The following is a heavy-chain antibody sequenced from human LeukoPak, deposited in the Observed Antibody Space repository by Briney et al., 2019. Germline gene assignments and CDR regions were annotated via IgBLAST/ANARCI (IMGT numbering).Heavy chain of an antibody. V-gene: IGHV1-2*02. J-gene: IGHJ4*02. D-gene: IGHD3-10*01. CDR2: INPKSGGT. CDR3: ARSPSSYYPYFFDY. Sequence: ASVKVSCKSSGDTFTGYYMHWVRQAPGQGLEWMGWINPKSGGTKYAQKFQGRVTVTRDTSISTAYMELSRLRSDDTAVYYCARSPSSYYPYFFDYWGQGTLVTVSS. CDR1: GDTFTGYY.